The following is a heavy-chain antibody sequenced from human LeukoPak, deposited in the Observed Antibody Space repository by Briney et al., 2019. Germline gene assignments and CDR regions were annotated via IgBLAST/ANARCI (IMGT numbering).Heavy chain of an antibody. CDR2: ISGSGGST. V-gene: IGHV3-23*01. J-gene: IGHJ4*02. CDR3: AKDNSMVRGVSLSPFDY. D-gene: IGHD3-10*01. Sequence: PGGSLRLSCAASGFTFSSYAMRWVRQAPGKGLEWVSAISGSGGSTYYADSVKGRFTISRDNSKNTLYVRMNSLRAEDTAVYYCAKDNSMVRGVSLSPFDYWGQGTLVTVSS. CDR1: GFTFSSYA.